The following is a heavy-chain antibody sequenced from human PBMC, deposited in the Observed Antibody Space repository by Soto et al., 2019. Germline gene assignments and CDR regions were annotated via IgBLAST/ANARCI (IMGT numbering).Heavy chain of an antibody. V-gene: IGHV4-34*01. D-gene: IGHD6-6*01. CDR2: INHSGST. Sequence: SETLSLTCAVYGGSFSGYYWSWIRQPPGKGLEWIGEINHSGSTNYNPSLKSRVTISVDTSKNQFSLKLSSVTAADTAVYYCARGIAARLYYYYYGMDVGGQGTTVTVSS. J-gene: IGHJ6*02. CDR3: ARGIAARLYYYYYGMDV. CDR1: GGSFSGYY.